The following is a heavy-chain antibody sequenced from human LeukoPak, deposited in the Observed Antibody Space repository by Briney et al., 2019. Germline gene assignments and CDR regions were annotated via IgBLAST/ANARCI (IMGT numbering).Heavy chain of an antibody. CDR3: ARQFITMIVVVIDY. D-gene: IGHD3-22*01. V-gene: IGHV4-39*01. CDR1: GGSISSYY. CDR2: IYYSGST. Sequence: ASETLSLTCTVSGGSISSYYWSWIRQPPGKGLEWIGSIYYSGSTYYNPSLKSRVTISVDTSKNQFSLKLSSVTAADTAVYYCARQFITMIVVVIDYWGQGTLVTVSS. J-gene: IGHJ4*02.